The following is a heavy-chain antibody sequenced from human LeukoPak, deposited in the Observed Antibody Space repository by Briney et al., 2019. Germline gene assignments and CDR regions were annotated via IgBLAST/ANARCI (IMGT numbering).Heavy chain of an antibody. Sequence: GGSLRLSCAASGFTFSSYAMSWVRQAPGKGLEWVSAISGSGGSTYYADSVKGRFTISRDNSKNTLYLQMNSLRAEDTAVYYCARGITGTRTYDYWGQGTLVTVSS. CDR2: ISGSGGST. CDR1: GFTFSSYA. D-gene: IGHD1-7*01. CDR3: ARGITGTRTYDY. J-gene: IGHJ4*02. V-gene: IGHV3-23*01.